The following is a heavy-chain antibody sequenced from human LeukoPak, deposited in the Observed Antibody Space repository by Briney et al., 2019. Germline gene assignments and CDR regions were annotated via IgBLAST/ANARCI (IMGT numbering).Heavy chain of an antibody. V-gene: IGHV7-4-1*02. J-gene: IGHJ5*02. CDR3: ARGPLYCSGGSCLLDWFDP. Sequence: ASVKVSCKASGYTFTSYATNWVRQAPGQGLEWMGWINTNTGNPTYAQGFTGRFVFSLDTSVSTAYLQISSLKAEDTAVYYCARGPLYCSGGSCLLDWFDPWGQGTLVTVSS. CDR1: GYTFTSYA. D-gene: IGHD2-15*01. CDR2: INTNTGNP.